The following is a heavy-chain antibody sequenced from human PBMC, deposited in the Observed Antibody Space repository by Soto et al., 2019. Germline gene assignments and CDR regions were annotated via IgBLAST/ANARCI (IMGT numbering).Heavy chain of an antibody. D-gene: IGHD3-3*01. CDR1: RFTFSSYG. V-gene: IGHV3-30*18. CDR3: AKDWIFGVVPVGMDV. Sequence: GGSLRLSCAASRFTFSSYGMHWVRQAPGKGLEWVAVISYDGSNKYYADSVKGRFTISRDNSKNTLYLQMNSLRAEDTAVYYCAKDWIFGVVPVGMDVWGQGTTVTVSS. J-gene: IGHJ6*02. CDR2: ISYDGSNK.